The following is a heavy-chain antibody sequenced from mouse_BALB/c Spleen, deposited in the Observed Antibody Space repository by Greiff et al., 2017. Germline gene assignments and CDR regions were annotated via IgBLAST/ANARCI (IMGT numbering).Heavy chain of an antibody. CDR3: ARDENYYAMDY. CDR2: INPYNDGT. V-gene: IGHV1-14*01. J-gene: IGHJ4*01. Sequence: EVQLQQSGPELVKPGASVKMSCKASGYTFTSYVMHWVKQKPGQGLEWIGYINPYNDGTKYNEKFKGKATLTSDKSSSTAYMELSSLTSEDSAVYYCARDENYYAMDYWGQGTSVTVSS. CDR1: GYTFTSYV.